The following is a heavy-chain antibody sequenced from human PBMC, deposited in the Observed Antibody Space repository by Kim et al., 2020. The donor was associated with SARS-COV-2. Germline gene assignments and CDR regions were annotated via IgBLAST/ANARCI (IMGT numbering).Heavy chain of an antibody. CDR1: GHSLSELS. CDR3: ATEGCSADKCYFDN. J-gene: IGHJ4*02. D-gene: IGHD5-12*01. V-gene: IGHV1-24*01. Sequence: ASVKVSCKVSGHSLSELSMHWVRQAPGEGLEWMGGFDPEDGETFYAQRFQGRVTMTDDTSTDTAYMQLSSLTSDDTAVYFCATEGCSADKCYFDNWGQGTLVTVSS. CDR2: FDPEDGET.